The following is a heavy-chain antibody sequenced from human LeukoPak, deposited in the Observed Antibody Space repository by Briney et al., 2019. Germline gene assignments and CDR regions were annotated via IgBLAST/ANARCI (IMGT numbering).Heavy chain of an antibody. D-gene: IGHD7-27*01. CDR2: IWYDGSNK. V-gene: IGHV3-33*06. J-gene: IGHJ3*01. Sequence: GGSLRLSCAASGFTFSSYGMHWVRQAPGKGLEWVAVIWYDGSNKYYADSVKGRFTISRDNSKNTLYLQMNRLRAEDTAVYYCAKDLLSGELGNWGQGTMVTVSS. CDR1: GFTFSSYG. CDR3: AKDLLSGELGN.